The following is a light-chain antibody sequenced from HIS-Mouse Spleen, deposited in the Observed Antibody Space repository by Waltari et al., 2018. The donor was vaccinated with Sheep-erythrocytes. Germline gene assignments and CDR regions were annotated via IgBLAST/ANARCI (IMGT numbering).Light chain of an antibody. Sequence: QSALTPPPSASGSPGQSVTISCTGTSSDLGGDNYVSRYQQNPGKAPKLMIYEVSKRPSGVPDRFSGSKSGNTASLTVSGLQAEDEADYYCSSYAGSNNWVFGGGTKLTVL. CDR1: SSDLGGDNY. J-gene: IGLJ3*02. CDR3: SSYAGSNNWV. CDR2: EVS. V-gene: IGLV2-8*01.